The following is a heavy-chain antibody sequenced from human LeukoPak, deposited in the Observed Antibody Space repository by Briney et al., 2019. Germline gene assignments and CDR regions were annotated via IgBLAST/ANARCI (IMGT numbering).Heavy chain of an antibody. Sequence: PGGSLILSCAASGLTFSSSYMNWVRQAPGKGLEWVSIIYVGGSTYYADSVKGRFTISRDNSRNTLYLQMNSLRGEDTAVYYCARAQSYAFDIWGQGTVVTVSS. CDR1: GLTFSSSY. V-gene: IGHV3-66*01. CDR2: IYVGGST. CDR3: ARAQSYAFDI. D-gene: IGHD1-26*01. J-gene: IGHJ3*02.